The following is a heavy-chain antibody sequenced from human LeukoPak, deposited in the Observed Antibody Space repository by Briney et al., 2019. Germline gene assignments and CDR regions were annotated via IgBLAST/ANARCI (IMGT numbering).Heavy chain of an antibody. D-gene: IGHD3-10*01. Sequence: SETLTLTCTVSGGSVSSTHYWGWIRQPPGKGLEWIGSIYYGGSTYYNASLRSRVTTSVDTSKNQFSLKLSSVTALDTAVYYCARNGGLFDWYFDLWGRGILVTVSS. J-gene: IGHJ2*01. CDR3: ARNGGLFDWYFDL. CDR2: IYYGGST. CDR1: GGSVSSTHY. V-gene: IGHV4-39*07.